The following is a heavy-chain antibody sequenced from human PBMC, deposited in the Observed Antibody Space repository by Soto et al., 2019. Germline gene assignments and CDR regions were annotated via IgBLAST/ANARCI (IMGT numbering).Heavy chain of an antibody. V-gene: IGHV1-18*01. CDR3: ARDISYYYDDSGYSNFDY. D-gene: IGHD3-22*01. Sequence: QVQLVQSGAEVKRPGASVKVSCKVAGYTFNGYGINWMRQAPGQGLEWMGWVSGNNGDTKYVEKYQGRVTMTTDTSTSTAYMELRSLRSDDTAVYYCARDISYYYDDSGYSNFDYWGQGTLVTVSP. J-gene: IGHJ4*02. CDR2: VSGNNGDT. CDR1: GYTFNGYG.